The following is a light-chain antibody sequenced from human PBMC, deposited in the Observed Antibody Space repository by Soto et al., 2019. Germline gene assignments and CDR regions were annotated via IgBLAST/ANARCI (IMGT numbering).Light chain of an antibody. CDR1: SSNIGSNS. CDR3: AAWDDSLNGVI. V-gene: IGLV1-44*01. CDR2: YNN. Sequence: QSVLTQPPSASGTPGQRVTISCSGSSSNIGSNSVNWFQQFPGAAPKVLIYYNNRRPSGVPDRFSGSKSGTSASLAISGLQSEDEADYYWAAWDDSLNGVIFGGGTKLTV. J-gene: IGLJ2*01.